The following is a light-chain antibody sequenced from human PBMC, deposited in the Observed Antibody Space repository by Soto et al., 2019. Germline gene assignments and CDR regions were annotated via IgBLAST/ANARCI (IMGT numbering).Light chain of an antibody. CDR2: EVI. J-gene: IGLJ1*01. CDR3: NSYTTSNTLV. Sequence: LTQPASVAWSPGQAITVCCSGTSSDVGAHNFVSWYQQHPGKAPKLIIYEVINRPSGVSDRFSGSKSGNTASLTISGLQSEDEADYYCNSYTTSNTLVFGSGTKGTVL. V-gene: IGLV2-14*03. CDR1: SSDVGAHNF.